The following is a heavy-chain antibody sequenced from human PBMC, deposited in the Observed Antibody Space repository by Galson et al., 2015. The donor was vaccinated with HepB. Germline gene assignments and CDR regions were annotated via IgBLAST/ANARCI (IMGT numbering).Heavy chain of an antibody. J-gene: IGHJ4*02. CDR1: GFTFSTYS. V-gene: IGHV3-21*01. D-gene: IGHD3-16*02. CDR2: ISIGNNFI. CDR3: AREIGDFLWGGYRRGGYFDY. Sequence: SLRLSCAVSGFTFSTYSMNWVRQAPGKGLEWVSSISIGNNFIYYADSVKGRFTISRDNAKKSLFLQMNSLRADDTAVYYCAREIGDFLWGGYRRGGYFDYLGQGTLVTVSS.